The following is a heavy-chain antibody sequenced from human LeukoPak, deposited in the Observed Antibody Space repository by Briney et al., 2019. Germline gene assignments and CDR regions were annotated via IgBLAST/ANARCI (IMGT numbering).Heavy chain of an antibody. V-gene: IGHV3-23*01. CDR2: ISGSGIST. CDR1: GFTFSSYA. J-gene: IGHJ3*02. D-gene: IGHD3-16*01. Sequence: PGGSLRLSCAASGFTFSSYAMSWVRQAPGKGLEWVSTISGSGISTYYADSVKGRFTISRDNSKNTLYLQMNSLRAEDTALYYCAKGTVARFGDGDAFDIWGQGTMVTVSS. CDR3: AKGTVARFGDGDAFDI.